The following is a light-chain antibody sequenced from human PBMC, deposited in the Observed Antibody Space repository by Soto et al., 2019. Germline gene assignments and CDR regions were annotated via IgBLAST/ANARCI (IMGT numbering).Light chain of an antibody. V-gene: IGKV3-20*01. Sequence: EIGLTQSPGTLSLSPGERATLSCRASQSVSSSYLSWYHQKPGQAPRLLIYGASSRATGIPDRFSGSGSGTEFTLTISSLQSEDFAVYYCQQYNNWPPWTFGQGTKVDIK. CDR2: GAS. CDR3: QQYNNWPPWT. J-gene: IGKJ1*01. CDR1: QSVSSSY.